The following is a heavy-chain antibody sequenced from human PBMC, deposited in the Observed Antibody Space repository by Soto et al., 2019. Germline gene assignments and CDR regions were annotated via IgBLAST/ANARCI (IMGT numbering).Heavy chain of an antibody. J-gene: IGHJ4*02. D-gene: IGHD5-12*01. CDR1: GFTFGSYG. Sequence: PGGSLRLSCAASGFTFGSYGMHWVRQAPGKGLEWVAVISYGGSNKYYGDSVKGRFTISRDNSKNTLYLQMNSLRDEDTAVYYFARDLLERVDTTYFCGQGTLVTVSS. CDR2: ISYGGSNK. V-gene: IGHV3-30*03. CDR3: ARDLLERVDTTYF.